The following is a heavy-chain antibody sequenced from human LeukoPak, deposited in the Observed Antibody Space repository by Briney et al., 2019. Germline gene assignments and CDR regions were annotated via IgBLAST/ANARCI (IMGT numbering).Heavy chain of an antibody. CDR2: ISSSSSTI. Sequence: PGGSLRLSCAASGFTFSSYAMSWVRQAPGKGLEWVSYISSSSSTIYYADSVKGRFTISRDNAKNSLYLQMNSLRAEDTAVYYCARAQYYYDSSNYQHLFFDYWGQGTLVTVSS. CDR1: GFTFSSYA. V-gene: IGHV3-48*01. D-gene: IGHD3-22*01. CDR3: ARAQYYYDSSNYQHLFFDY. J-gene: IGHJ4*02.